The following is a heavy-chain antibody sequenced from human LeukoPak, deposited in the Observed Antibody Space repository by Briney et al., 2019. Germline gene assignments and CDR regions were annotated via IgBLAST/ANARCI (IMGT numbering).Heavy chain of an antibody. J-gene: IGHJ4*02. CDR2: TTGSGGDG. CDR3: AKMAIAKGATQGRGFLQFDF. D-gene: IGHD3-3*01. V-gene: IGHV3-23*01. Sequence: GGSLRLSCTASGFTFNNYAMSWVRQAPGKGPEWVSLTTGSGGDGYTVDSVKGRFIISRDNSKNSIYLQLNSLRPEDTAVYYCAKMAIAKGATQGRGFLQFDFWGQGTLVTVSS. CDR1: GFTFNNYA.